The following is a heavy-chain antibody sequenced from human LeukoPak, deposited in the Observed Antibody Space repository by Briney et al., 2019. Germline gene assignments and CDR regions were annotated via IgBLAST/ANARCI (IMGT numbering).Heavy chain of an antibody. CDR2: ILVGSGNT. V-gene: IGHV1-58*01. Sequence: GASVKVSCKASGFTFTSTAVQWVRLARGQRLEWIGWILVGSGNTNYAQMFQERVTLTWDVSTSTAYMVLSSLRSEDTAIYYCASDPPYTSSSAWWGQGTLVTVSS. CDR1: GFTFTSTA. D-gene: IGHD2-2*01. J-gene: IGHJ4*02. CDR3: ASDPPYTSSSAW.